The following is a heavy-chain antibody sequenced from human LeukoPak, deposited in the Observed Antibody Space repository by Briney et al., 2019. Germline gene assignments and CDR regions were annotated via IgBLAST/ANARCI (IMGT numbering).Heavy chain of an antibody. Sequence: GGSLRLSCAASGFTFSSYSMNWVRQAPGKGLEWVSYISSSGSTIYYADSVKGRFTISRDNAKNSLYLQMNSLRAEDTAVYYCAKGLRTGVGPYMGYHYYMDVWGKGATVTVSS. CDR3: AKGLRTGVGPYMGYHYYMDV. CDR2: ISSSGSTI. J-gene: IGHJ6*03. CDR1: GFTFSSYS. D-gene: IGHD3-16*01. V-gene: IGHV3-48*04.